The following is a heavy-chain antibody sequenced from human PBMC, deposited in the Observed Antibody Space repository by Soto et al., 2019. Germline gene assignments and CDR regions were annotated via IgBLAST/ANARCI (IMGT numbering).Heavy chain of an antibody. D-gene: IGHD6-6*01. Sequence: QVQLQESGPGLVKPSQTLSLTCTVSGGSISSGGYYWSWIRQHPVKGLEWIGYIYYCGSTYDNPSLKSRVTISVDTSKNQFSLKVSSVTGGDTAVYYCARRGAAPTYYFDSWGQGTLVTVSS. CDR2: IYYCGST. J-gene: IGHJ4*02. V-gene: IGHV4-31*03. CDR1: GGSISSGGYY. CDR3: ARRGAAPTYYFDS.